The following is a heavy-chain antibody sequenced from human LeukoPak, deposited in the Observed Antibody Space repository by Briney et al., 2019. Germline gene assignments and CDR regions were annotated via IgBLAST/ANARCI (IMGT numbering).Heavy chain of an antibody. CDR2: IYTSGST. J-gene: IGHJ4*02. CDR3: ARASYSYDINGWVPFDY. CDR1: GGSISSYY. D-gene: IGHD3-22*01. V-gene: IGHV4-4*07. Sequence: NPSETLSLTCTVSGGSISSYYWSWLRQPAGKGLEWIGRIYTSGSTNYNPSLKSRVTISGDTSKNQFSLRLSSVTAADTAVYYCARASYSYDINGWVPFDYWGQGTLVTVSS.